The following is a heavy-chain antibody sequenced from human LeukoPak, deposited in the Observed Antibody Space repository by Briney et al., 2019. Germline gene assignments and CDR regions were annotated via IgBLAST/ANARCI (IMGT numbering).Heavy chain of an antibody. J-gene: IGHJ4*02. D-gene: IGHD3-9*01. CDR3: ARGAVLRYFDWLSLPYYFDY. CDR1: GGSFSGYY. V-gene: IGHV4-34*01. Sequence: SETLSLTCAVYGGSFSGYYWSWIRQPPGKGLEWIGEINHSGSTNYNPSLKSRVTISVDTSKNQFSLKLSSVTAAGTAVYYCARGAVLRYFDWLSLPYYFDYWGQGTLVTVSS. CDR2: INHSGST.